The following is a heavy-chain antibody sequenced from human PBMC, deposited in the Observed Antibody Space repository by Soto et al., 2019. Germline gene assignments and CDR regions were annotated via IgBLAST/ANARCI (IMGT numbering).Heavy chain of an antibody. CDR2: IYYSGST. CDR1: GGSISSGDYY. J-gene: IGHJ4*02. V-gene: IGHV4-31*03. Sequence: SETLSLTCTVSGGSISSGDYYWSWIRQHPGKGLEWIGYIYYSGSTYYNPSLKSRVTISVDTSKNQFSLKLSSVTAADTALYYFARALYYYERSGDFHYWGQGARVTVSS. D-gene: IGHD3-22*01. CDR3: ARALYYYERSGDFHY.